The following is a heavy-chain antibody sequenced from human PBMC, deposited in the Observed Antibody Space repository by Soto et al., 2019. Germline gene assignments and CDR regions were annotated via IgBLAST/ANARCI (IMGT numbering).Heavy chain of an antibody. V-gene: IGHV4-59*12. CDR1: GGSISTDY. Sequence: SETLSLTCTVSGGSISTDYWSWIRQPPEKGLEWIGYVFYSGSTYYNPSLKSRVTISVDTSKNQFSLKLSSVTAADTAVYYCTRPKNELRFYSYNGIDVWGQGTTVTVSS. CDR3: TRPKNELRFYSYNGIDV. J-gene: IGHJ6*02. D-gene: IGHD5-12*01. CDR2: VFYSGST.